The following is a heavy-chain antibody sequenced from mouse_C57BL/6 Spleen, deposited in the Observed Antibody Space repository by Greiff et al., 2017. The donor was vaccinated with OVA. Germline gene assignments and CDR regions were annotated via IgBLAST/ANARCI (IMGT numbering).Heavy chain of an antibody. V-gene: IGHV1-54*01. D-gene: IGHD2-4*01. CDR2: INPGSGGT. CDR3: ARDYDYSFAY. Sequence: QVQLQQSGAELVRPGTSVKVSCKASGYAFTNYLIEWVKQRPGQGLEWIGVINPGSGGTNYNEKFQGKATLTADKSSSTAYMQLSSLTSEDSAVYFCARDYDYSFAYWGQGTLVTVSA. J-gene: IGHJ3*01. CDR1: GYAFTNYL.